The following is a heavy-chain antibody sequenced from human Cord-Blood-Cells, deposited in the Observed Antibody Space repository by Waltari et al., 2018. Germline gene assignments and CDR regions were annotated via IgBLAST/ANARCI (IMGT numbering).Heavy chain of an antibody. V-gene: IGHV3-21*01. CDR1: GFTFSSYS. CDR2: ISSSSSYI. CDR3: ARPQDGTESEHMDV. J-gene: IGHJ6*03. Sequence: EVQLVESGGGLVKPGGSLRLSCAASGFTFSSYSMTWVRPAPGKGLEWVSSISSSSSYIYYADSVKGRFTISRDNAKNSLYLQMNSLRAEDTAVYYCARPQDGTESEHMDVWGKGTTVTVSS. D-gene: IGHD6-13*01.